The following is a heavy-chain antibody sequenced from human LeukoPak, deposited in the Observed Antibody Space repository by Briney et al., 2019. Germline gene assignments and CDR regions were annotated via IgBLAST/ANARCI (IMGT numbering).Heavy chain of an antibody. CDR2: ISSSGGGT. D-gene: IGHD6-13*01. CDR3: ATWRDKAAVS. Sequence: GGSLRLSCAASGFTFSSYAMSWVRQAPGKGLEWVSAISSSGGGTYHADSVKGRFTIPRDNSKNTLYLQMNSLRGEDAAVHYCATWRDKAAVSWGQGTLVTVSS. CDR1: GFTFSSYA. V-gene: IGHV3-23*01. J-gene: IGHJ5*02.